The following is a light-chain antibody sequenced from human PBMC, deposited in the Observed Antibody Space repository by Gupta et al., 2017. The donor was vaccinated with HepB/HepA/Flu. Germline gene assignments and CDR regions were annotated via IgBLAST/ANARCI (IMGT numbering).Light chain of an antibody. CDR2: GAS. V-gene: IGKV3-20*01. J-gene: IGKJ4*01. CDR3: QHYDYSIPFI. CDR1: QSFTSGY. Sequence: EIVLTQSPGTLSLSPGERATLSCRASQSFTSGYLAWYQQKPGQAPRLLIYGASSRATDIPDRFSGSGSGTDFTLTISRLEPEDFAVYYCQHYDYSIPFIFGWGTKVEMK.